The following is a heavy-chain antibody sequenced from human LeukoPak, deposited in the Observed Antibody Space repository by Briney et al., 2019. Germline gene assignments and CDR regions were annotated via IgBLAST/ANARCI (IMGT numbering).Heavy chain of an antibody. CDR2: IYYSGST. CDR1: GGSISSASNY. V-gene: IGHV4-61*05. J-gene: IGHJ3*02. Sequence: SETLSLTCAVSGGSISSASNYWGWIRQPPGKGLEWIGYIYYSGSTNYNPSLKSRVTISVDTSKNQFSLKLSSVTAADTAVYYCARLYGGNPSGAFDIWGQGTMVTVSS. D-gene: IGHD4-23*01. CDR3: ARLYGGNPSGAFDI.